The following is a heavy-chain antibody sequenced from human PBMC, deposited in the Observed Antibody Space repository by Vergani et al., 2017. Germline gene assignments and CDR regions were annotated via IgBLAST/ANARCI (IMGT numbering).Heavy chain of an antibody. Sequence: QVQLQQWGAGLLKPSETLSLTCAVYGGSFSGYYWSWIRQPPGKGREWIGEINHSGSTNYNPSLKSRVTISVDTSKNQFSLKLSSVTAADTAVYYCASSYGSGRFLGYWGQGTLVTVSS. V-gene: IGHV4-34*01. CDR2: INHSGST. CDR3: ASSYGSGRFLGY. J-gene: IGHJ4*02. D-gene: IGHD3-10*01. CDR1: GGSFSGYY.